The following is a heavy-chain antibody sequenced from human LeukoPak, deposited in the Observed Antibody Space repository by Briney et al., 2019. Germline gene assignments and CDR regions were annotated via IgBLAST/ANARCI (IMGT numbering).Heavy chain of an antibody. J-gene: IGHJ4*02. CDR3: AKHEGSYYDKSGYTFDF. V-gene: IGHV4-39*01. CDR2: IHSSGNS. D-gene: IGHD3-22*01. Sequence: PSETLSLTCSVSTGSVNSGVYYWGWVRQPPGKGLEWIGSIHSSGNSYCNPSLKSRVTLSVDTSKNQFSLKLSSVTAADRAVYYCAKHEGSYYDKSGYTFDFWGLGTLVTVSS. CDR1: TGSVNSGVYY.